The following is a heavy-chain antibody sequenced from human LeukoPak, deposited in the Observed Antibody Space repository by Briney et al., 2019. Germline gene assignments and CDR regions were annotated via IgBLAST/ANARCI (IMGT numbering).Heavy chain of an antibody. V-gene: IGHV2-5*02. Sequence: ESGPTLVNPTQTLTLTCTFSGFSLSTSGVGVGWIRQPPGKALEWLALIYWDDDKRYSPSLKSRLTITKDTSKNQVVLTMTNMDPGDTATYYCAHIGYYYDSSGYGFLDYWGQGTLVTVSS. CDR1: GFSLSTSGVG. CDR3: AHIGYYYDSSGYGFLDY. CDR2: IYWDDDK. D-gene: IGHD3-22*01. J-gene: IGHJ4*02.